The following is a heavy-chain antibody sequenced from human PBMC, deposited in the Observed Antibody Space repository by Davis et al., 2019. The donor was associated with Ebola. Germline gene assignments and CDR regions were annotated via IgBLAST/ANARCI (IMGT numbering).Heavy chain of an antibody. V-gene: IGHV4-59*08. Sequence: MPSETLSLTCTVSGGSMSSYSWNWIRQPPGKGLEWIGYIYHSGSTNYNPSLKSRVTISVDTSKNQFSLKLNSVTAADTAVYSCARGSAGHFDLWGRGTLVTVSS. J-gene: IGHJ2*01. CDR3: ARGSAGHFDL. D-gene: IGHD6-13*01. CDR2: IYHSGST. CDR1: GGSMSSYS.